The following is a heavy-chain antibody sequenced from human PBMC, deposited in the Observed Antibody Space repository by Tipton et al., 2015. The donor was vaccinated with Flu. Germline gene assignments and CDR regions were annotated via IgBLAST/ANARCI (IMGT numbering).Heavy chain of an antibody. CDR2: IWYDGSNK. V-gene: IGHV3-33*06. CDR1: GFTFSSYG. J-gene: IGHJ3*02. D-gene: IGHD6-13*01. CDR3: AKEGIHNAFDI. Sequence: SGFTFSSYGMHWVRQAPGKGLEWVAVIWYDGSNKYYADSVKGRFTISRDNSKNTLYLQMNSLRAEDTAVYYCAKEGIHNAFDIWGQGTMVTVSS.